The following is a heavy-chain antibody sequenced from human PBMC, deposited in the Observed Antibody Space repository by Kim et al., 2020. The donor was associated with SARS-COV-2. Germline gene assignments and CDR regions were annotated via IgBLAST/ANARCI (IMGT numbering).Heavy chain of an antibody. V-gene: IGHV3-49*04. Sequence: GGSLRLSCTASGFTFGDYAMSWVRQAPGKGLEWVGFIRRKAYGGTTEYAASVKGRFTISRDDSKSIAYLQMNSLKTEDTAVYYCTRLELGGYYDYVWGSFRGGYGMDVWGQGTTVTVSS. J-gene: IGHJ6*02. D-gene: IGHD3-16*01. CDR2: IRRKAYGGTT. CDR1: GFTFGDYA. CDR3: TRLELGGYYDYVWGSFRGGYGMDV.